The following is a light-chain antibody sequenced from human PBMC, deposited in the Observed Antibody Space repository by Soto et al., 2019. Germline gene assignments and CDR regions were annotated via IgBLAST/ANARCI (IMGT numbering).Light chain of an antibody. J-gene: IGKJ2*01. CDR3: QHYGSSPYT. V-gene: IGKV3-20*01. CDR2: GAS. Sequence: ETVLTQSPDTLSLSPGERATLSCRASQSVSSTYIAWYQQKPGQAPRLLLYGASRRATGIPDRFSGGQSGTDFTLTVSRLEPGDFAVYFCQHYGSSPYTVGQGTKVDSK. CDR1: QSVSSTY.